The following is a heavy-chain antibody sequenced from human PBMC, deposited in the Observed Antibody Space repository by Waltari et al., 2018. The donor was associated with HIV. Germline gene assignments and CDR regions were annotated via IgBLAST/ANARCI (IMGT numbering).Heavy chain of an antibody. Sequence: VHLLESGGGLVQPGGSLRLSCAASGFTFSSYSVNWVRQAPGKGLEWIAYISYSSGHIYYGDSVQGRFTISRDNSKNSLYLQMDSLRADDTTVYYCTRTVSSYKYYFDYWGQGTLVTVSS. CDR3: TRTVSSYKYYFDY. D-gene: IGHD6-13*01. V-gene: IGHV3-48*04. CDR1: GFTFSSYS. J-gene: IGHJ4*02. CDR2: ISYSSGHI.